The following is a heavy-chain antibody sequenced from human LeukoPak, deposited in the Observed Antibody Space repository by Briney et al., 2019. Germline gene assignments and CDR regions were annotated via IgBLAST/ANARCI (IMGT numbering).Heavy chain of an antibody. Sequence: QTGGSLRLSCAASGFTFSSYWMHWVRQVPGKGLVWVARINPGGSSITYADSVKGRFTISRDNAKNTLYLQMDSLRAEDTGVYYCARSIQADDYWGQGTLVTVSS. V-gene: IGHV3-74*01. J-gene: IGHJ4*02. CDR3: ARSIQADDY. CDR2: INPGGSSI. D-gene: IGHD2-21*01. CDR1: GFTFSSYW.